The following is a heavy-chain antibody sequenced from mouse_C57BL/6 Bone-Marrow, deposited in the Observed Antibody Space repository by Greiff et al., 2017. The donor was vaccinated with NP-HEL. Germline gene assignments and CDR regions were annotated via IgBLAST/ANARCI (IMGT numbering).Heavy chain of an antibody. D-gene: IGHD2-4*01. CDR2: IYPRSGNT. V-gene: IGHV1-81*01. Sequence: VHLVESGAELARPGASVKLSCKASGYTFTSYGISWVKQRTGQGLEWIGEIYPRSGNTYYNEKFKGKATLTADKSSSTAYMELRSLTSEDSAVYFCAKVGLRRWFAYWGQGTLVTVSA. CDR3: AKVGLRRWFAY. J-gene: IGHJ3*01. CDR1: GYTFTSYG.